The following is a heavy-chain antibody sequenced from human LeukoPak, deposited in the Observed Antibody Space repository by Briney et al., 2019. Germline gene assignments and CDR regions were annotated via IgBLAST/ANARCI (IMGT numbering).Heavy chain of an antibody. J-gene: IGHJ4*02. D-gene: IGHD3-10*01. CDR1: GGSISSGSYY. V-gene: IGHV4-61*02. Sequence: PSETLSLTCTVSGGSISSGSYYWSWIRQPAGKGLEWIGRIYTSGSTNFNPSLKSRVTISVDTSKNQFSLKLSSVTAADTAVYYCARNEVRGFDYWGQGTLVTVS. CDR2: IYTSGST. CDR3: ARNEVRGFDY.